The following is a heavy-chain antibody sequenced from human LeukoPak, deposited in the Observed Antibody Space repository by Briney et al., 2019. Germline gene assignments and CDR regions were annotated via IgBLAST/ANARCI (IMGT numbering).Heavy chain of an antibody. CDR3: ARDGSGYCSGGSCYSAEYFQH. D-gene: IGHD2-15*01. CDR1: GFTFSSYS. V-gene: IGHV3-21*01. CDR2: ISSSSSYI. Sequence: GGSLRLSCAASGFTFSSYSMNWVRQAPGKGLEWVSSISSSSSYIYYADSVRGRFTISRDNAKNSLYLQMNSLRAEDTAVYYCARDGSGYCSGGSCYSAEYFQHWGQGTLVTGSS. J-gene: IGHJ1*01.